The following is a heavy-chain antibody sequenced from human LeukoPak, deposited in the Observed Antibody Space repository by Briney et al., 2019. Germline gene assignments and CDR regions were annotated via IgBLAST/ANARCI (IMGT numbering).Heavy chain of an antibody. D-gene: IGHD2-2*02. CDR2: INHSGST. CDR3: AGLGYCSSTSCYTREKYHYYYYMDV. CDR1: GGSFSGYD. J-gene: IGHJ6*03. Sequence: SETLSLTCAVYGGSFSGYDWSWIRHPPGKGLEWIGEINHSGSTNYNPSLKSRVTISLDTSKNQFSLKLSSVTAADTAVYYCAGLGYCSSTSCYTREKYHYYYYMDVWGKGTTVTVSS. V-gene: IGHV4-34*01.